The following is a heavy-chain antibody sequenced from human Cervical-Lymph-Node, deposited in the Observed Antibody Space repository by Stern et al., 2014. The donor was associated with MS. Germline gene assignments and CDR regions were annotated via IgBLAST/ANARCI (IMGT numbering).Heavy chain of an antibody. CDR1: GFTFSSYG. V-gene: IGHV3-33*01. Sequence: QVQLMQSGGGVVQPGRSLRLSCAASGFTFSSYGMHWVRQAPGKGLEWVAVIWYDGSNKYYADSVKGRFTISRDNSKNTLYLQMNSLRAEDTAVYYCARDRGGKGPVDYWGHGTLVTVSS. J-gene: IGHJ4*01. D-gene: IGHD3-10*01. CDR2: IWYDGSNK. CDR3: ARDRGGKGPVDY.